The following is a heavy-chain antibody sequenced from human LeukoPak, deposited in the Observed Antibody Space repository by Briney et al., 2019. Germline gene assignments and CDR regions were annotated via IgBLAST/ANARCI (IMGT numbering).Heavy chain of an antibody. V-gene: IGHV3-7*01. J-gene: IGHJ4*02. Sequence: GGSPRLSCAASGFTFSSYWMSWVRQAPGKGLEWVANIKQDGSEKYYVDSVKGRFTISRDNAKNSLYLQMNSLRAEDTAVYYCARDEAAGYSSGWYLYWGQGTLVTVSS. CDR3: ARDEAAGYSSGWYLY. CDR1: GFTFSSYW. CDR2: IKQDGSEK. D-gene: IGHD6-19*01.